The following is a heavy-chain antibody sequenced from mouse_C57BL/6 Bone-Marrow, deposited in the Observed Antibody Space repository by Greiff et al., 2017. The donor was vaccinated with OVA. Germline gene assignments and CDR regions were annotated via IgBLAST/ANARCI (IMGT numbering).Heavy chain of an antibody. V-gene: IGHV1-64*01. CDR1: GYTFTSYW. CDR3: ARSRTVVAKDY. Sequence: QVQLQQPGAELVKPGASVKLSCKASGYTFTSYWMHWVKQRPGQGLEWIGMIHPNSGSTNYNEKFKSKATLTVDKSSSTAYMQLSSLTSEDSAVYYCARSRTVVAKDYWGKGTTLTVSS. CDR2: IHPNSGST. J-gene: IGHJ2*01. D-gene: IGHD1-1*01.